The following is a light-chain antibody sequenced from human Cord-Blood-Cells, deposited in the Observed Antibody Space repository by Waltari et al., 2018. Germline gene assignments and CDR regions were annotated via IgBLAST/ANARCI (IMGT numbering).Light chain of an antibody. CDR2: DVS. V-gene: IGLV2-14*01. J-gene: IGLJ2*01. CDR1: SSDVGGYNH. CDR3: SSYTSSSTLV. Sequence: QSALTQPASVSGSPGQSITISSTGTSSDVGGYNHVSWYQQHPGKAPKLMIYDVSKRPSGVSNRFSGSKSGNTASLTISGLQAEDEADYYCSSYTSSSTLVFGGGTKLTVL.